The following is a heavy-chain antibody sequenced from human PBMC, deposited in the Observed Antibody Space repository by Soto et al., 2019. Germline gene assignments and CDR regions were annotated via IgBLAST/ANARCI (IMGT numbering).Heavy chain of an antibody. CDR3: AREWWDGRYCVGEGACVGDY. J-gene: IGHJ3*01. D-gene: IGHD2-21*01. V-gene: IGHV3-33*01. Sequence: QVQMVESGGGVVQPGTSLRLSCKVSGCIFSHYGFSWVRQAPGKGLEWVAFIWHDGSKKYYADSVKGRSTVSRDSSKSTVFLEMDSLRADDTAVYFCAREWWDGRYCVGEGACVGDYWGQGTMVTVSS. CDR2: IWHDGSKK. CDR1: GCIFSHYG.